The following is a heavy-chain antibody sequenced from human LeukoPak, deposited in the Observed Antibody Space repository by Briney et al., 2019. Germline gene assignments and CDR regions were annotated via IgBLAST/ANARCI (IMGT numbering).Heavy chain of an antibody. J-gene: IGHJ4*02. D-gene: IGHD5-18*01. CDR1: GCTFRSYS. CDR2: ISSSSRTI. V-gene: IGHV3-48*01. Sequence: GALRLSWAASGCTFRSYSMNWVRQAPGKGVEGVSYISSSSRTIYHADSVKGRFTISRDNAKNSLYLQMNSLRAEDTAVYSCARDWGYSYANWGQGTLVTVSS. CDR3: ARDWGYSYAN.